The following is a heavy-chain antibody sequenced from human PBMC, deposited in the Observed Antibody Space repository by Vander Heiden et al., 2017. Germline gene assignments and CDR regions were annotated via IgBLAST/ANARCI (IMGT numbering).Heavy chain of an antibody. D-gene: IGHD1-26*01. Sequence: EVQLVQAGGALVKPGGSLRLSVAASGFTFSSYTMNWVRQAPGKGLEWVSSISSSSSYIYYADSVRGRFTISRDNAKNSLYLQMNSLRAEDTAVYYCARDPLSAAGGYWGQGTLVTVSS. CDR3: ARDPLSAAGGY. CDR2: ISSSSSYI. V-gene: IGHV3-21*02. J-gene: IGHJ4*02. CDR1: GFTFSSYT.